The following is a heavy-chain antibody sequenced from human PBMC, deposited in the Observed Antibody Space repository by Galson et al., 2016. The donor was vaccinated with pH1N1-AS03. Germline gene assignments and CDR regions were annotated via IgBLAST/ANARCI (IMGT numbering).Heavy chain of an antibody. CDR3: AKAGSARPPHMTPFDFDY. D-gene: IGHD6-6*01. Sequence: SLRLSCAASGFTFSNYWMHWVRQAPGKGLVWVSHMNTDGSPTSYADSVKGRFTISRDNSKNTLYLQMNSLRVEDTAVYYCAKAGSARPPHMTPFDFDYWGQGTLVTVSS. CDR1: GFTFSNYW. V-gene: IGHV3-74*01. J-gene: IGHJ4*02. CDR2: MNTDGSPT.